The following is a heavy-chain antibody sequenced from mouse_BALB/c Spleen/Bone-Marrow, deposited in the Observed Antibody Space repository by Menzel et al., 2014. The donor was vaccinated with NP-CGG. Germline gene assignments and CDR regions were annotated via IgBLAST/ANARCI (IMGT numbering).Heavy chain of an antibody. CDR1: GFNIKDYY. J-gene: IGHJ2*01. Sequence: VQLKESGAELVRPGALVKLSCKASGFNIKDYYMHWVKQRPEQGLEWIGWIDPENGNTIYDPKFQGKASISADTSSNTAYLQLSSLTSEHTAVYYCASYYGSSYDYFDYWGQGTTLTVSS. D-gene: IGHD1-1*01. CDR3: ASYYGSSYDYFDY. CDR2: IDPENGNT. V-gene: IGHV14-1*02.